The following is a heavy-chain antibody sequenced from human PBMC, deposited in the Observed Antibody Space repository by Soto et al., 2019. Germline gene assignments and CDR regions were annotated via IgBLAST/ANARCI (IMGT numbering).Heavy chain of an antibody. CDR1: GFTFSSYG. D-gene: IGHD2-2*01. V-gene: IGHV3-30*18. CDR3: AKAHCSSTSCYPTYYSYTTDV. Sequence: GGSLRLSCAASGFTFSSYGMHWVRQAPGKGLEWVAVISYDGSNKYYADSVKGRFTISRDNSKNTLYLQMNSLRAEDTAVYYCAKAHCSSTSCYPTYYSYTTDVWGQGTTVTVSS. J-gene: IGHJ6*02. CDR2: ISYDGSNK.